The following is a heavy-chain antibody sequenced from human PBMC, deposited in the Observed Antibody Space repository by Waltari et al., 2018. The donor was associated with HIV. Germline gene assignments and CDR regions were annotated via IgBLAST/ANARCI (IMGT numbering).Heavy chain of an antibody. CDR1: GFCVGRYW. CDR2: INPDGNTI. J-gene: IGHJ4*02. V-gene: IGHV3-74*01. D-gene: IGHD3-10*02. Sequence: EVQLVQSGGGLVQPGGSRRLSCAASGFCVGRYWMHWVRQIPGQGLVWVSRINPDGNTINYADSVRGRFTISRDYAKNTLYLQMNSLRDEDTAMYYCVKDMFGEYDYWGQGTLVTVSS. CDR3: VKDMFGEYDY.